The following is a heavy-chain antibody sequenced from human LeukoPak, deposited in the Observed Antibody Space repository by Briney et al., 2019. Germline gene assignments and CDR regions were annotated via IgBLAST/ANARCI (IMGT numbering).Heavy chain of an antibody. V-gene: IGHV4-39*01. Sequence: PSETLSLTCTVSGGSISSSSYYWGWIRQPPGKGLEWIGSIYYSGSTYYNPSLKSRVTISVDTSKNQFSLKLSSVTAADTAVYYCARSESTSVAGTGWFDPWGQGTLVTVSS. D-gene: IGHD6-19*01. CDR1: GGSISSSSYY. J-gene: IGHJ5*02. CDR3: ARSESTSVAGTGWFDP. CDR2: IYYSGST.